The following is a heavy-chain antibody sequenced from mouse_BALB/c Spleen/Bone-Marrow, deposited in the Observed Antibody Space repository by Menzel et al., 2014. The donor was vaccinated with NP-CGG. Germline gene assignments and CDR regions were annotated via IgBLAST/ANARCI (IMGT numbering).Heavy chain of an antibody. CDR2: INPGSGGT. Sequence: QVQLQQSGAELVRPGTSVKVSCKASGYAFTNYLMEWVKQRPEQGLEWIGVINPGSGGTNYNEKFKAKATLTADKSSSTAYMQLSSLTSDDSAVYFCARCLTGTSAMDYWGQGTSVTVSS. D-gene: IGHD4-1*01. CDR3: ARCLTGTSAMDY. CDR1: GYAFTNYL. V-gene: IGHV1-54*01. J-gene: IGHJ4*01.